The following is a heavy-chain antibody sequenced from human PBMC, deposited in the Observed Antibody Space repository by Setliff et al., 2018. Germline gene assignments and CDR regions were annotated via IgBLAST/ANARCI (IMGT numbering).Heavy chain of an antibody. CDR2: IRYDGSNK. Sequence: SCAASGFTFSSYGMHWVRQAPGKGLEWVAFIRYDGSNKYYADSVKGRFTISRDNSKNTLYLQMNSLRAEDTAVYYCAKMFYGDYYFDYWGQGTLVTVSS. D-gene: IGHD4-17*01. CDR1: GFTFSSYG. CDR3: AKMFYGDYYFDY. V-gene: IGHV3-30*02. J-gene: IGHJ4*02.